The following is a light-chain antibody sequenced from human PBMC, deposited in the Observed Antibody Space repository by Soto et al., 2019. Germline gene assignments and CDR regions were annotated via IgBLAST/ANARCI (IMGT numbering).Light chain of an antibody. J-gene: IGKJ4*01. V-gene: IGKV3-20*01. CDR2: AAS. CDR1: PRVFKGS. CDR3: QQYGSAPPT. Sequence: DIVLTQSPDTLSLSPGERATLFCRTSPRVFKGSLAWDQRRPGQAPRLLIFAASSRATGIPDRFNGSGSGADFSLTINRLEPEDSAVYYCQQYGSAPPTFGSGTQVLIK.